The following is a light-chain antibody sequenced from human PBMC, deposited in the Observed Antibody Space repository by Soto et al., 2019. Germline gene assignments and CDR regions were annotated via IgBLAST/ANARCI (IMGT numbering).Light chain of an antibody. J-gene: IGKJ2*01. CDR1: PSISSY. V-gene: IGKV1-39*01. Sequence: DIQMTQSPSSLSASVGDRVTITCRASPSISSYLNWYQQKPGKAPKLLIYAASSLQSGVPSRFSGSRAGTDFTVTISSLEPEDFATYYCQRSYSTPPYTFGQGTKLEIK. CDR3: QRSYSTPPYT. CDR2: AAS.